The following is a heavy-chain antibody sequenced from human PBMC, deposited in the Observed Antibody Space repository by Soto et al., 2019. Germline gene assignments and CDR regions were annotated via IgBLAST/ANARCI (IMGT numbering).Heavy chain of an antibody. V-gene: IGHV3-23*01. D-gene: IGHD6-19*01. CDR3: AKDQSAVAVVGYFDY. Sequence: GGSLRLSCAASGFTFSGYAMTWVRQAPGKGLECVSTISAGGGDTSYAGSVKGRFTISRDNSKNTLYLQMNSLRAEDTAVYYCAKDQSAVAVVGYFDYWGQGTLVTVSS. J-gene: IGHJ4*02. CDR2: ISAGGGDT. CDR1: GFTFSGYA.